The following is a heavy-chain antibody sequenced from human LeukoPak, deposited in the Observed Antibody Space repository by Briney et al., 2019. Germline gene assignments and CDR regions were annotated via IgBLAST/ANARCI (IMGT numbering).Heavy chain of an antibody. CDR2: INHSGST. CDR3: ARVQDFDTSGYYLGY. CDR1: GGSFSDYY. V-gene: IGHV4-34*01. J-gene: IGHJ4*02. D-gene: IGHD3-22*01. Sequence: SETLSLTCAVYGGSFSDYYWSWIRQPPGKGLEWIGEINHSGSTNYNPSLKSRVTISVDTSKNQFSLKLSSVTAPDTAGYYCARVQDFDTSGYYLGYWGQGTLVTVSS.